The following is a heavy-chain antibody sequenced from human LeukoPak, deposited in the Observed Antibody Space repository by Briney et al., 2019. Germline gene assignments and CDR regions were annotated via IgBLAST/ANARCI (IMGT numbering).Heavy chain of an antibody. CDR3: ARKVYSFDVFDY. CDR1: GGSISSYY. D-gene: IGHD2-15*01. V-gene: IGHV4-59*01. J-gene: IGHJ4*02. Sequence: SETLSLTCTVSGGSISSYYWSWIRQPPGKALEWIGYIFHSGTANYHPSLKSRVTISIDTSENQFSLKPSSVTAADTAVYYCARKVYSFDVFDYWGQGTLVTVSS. CDR2: IFHSGTA.